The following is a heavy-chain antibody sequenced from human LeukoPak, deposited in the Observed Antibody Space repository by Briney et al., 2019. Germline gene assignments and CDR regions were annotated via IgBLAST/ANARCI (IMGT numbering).Heavy chain of an antibody. CDR3: VRDRGSYRPIDY. D-gene: IGHD1-26*01. CDR1: AFSLNTYN. CDR2: ISYTGTYI. J-gene: IGHJ4*02. Sequence: GGSLRLSCAASAFSLNTYNMNWLRQAPGKGLEWVSSISYTGTYIYYADSVKGRFTISRDNAQNSLYLQMNSLRAEDTAVYYCVRDRGSYRPIDYWGQGTLVTVSS. V-gene: IGHV3-21*04.